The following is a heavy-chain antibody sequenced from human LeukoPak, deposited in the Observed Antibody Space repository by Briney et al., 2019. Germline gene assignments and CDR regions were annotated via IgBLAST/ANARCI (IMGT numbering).Heavy chain of an antibody. CDR3: ARARHYYDSSGYSYWFDY. J-gene: IGHJ4*02. CDR2: IYIDGSST. Sequence: GGSLRLSCAASGYTFSSYWMHWVRQAPGKGLVWVSRIYIDGSSTSYADSVKGRFTTSRDNAKNTLYLQMNSLRAEDTAIYYCARARHYYDSSGYSYWFDYWGQGTLVTVSS. V-gene: IGHV3-74*01. D-gene: IGHD3-22*01. CDR1: GYTFSSYW.